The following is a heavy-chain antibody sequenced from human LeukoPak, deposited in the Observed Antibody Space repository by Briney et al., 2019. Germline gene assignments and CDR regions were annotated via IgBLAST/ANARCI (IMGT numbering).Heavy chain of an antibody. CDR1: GGTFSSYA. V-gene: IGHV1-18*01. Sequence: ASVKVSCKASGGTFSSYAISWVRQAPGQGLEWMGWISAYNGNTNYAQKLQGRVTMTTDTSTSTAYMELRSLRSDDTAVYYCARVYGSGSYYMTLRYNWFDPWGQGTLVTVSS. CDR2: ISAYNGNT. D-gene: IGHD3-10*01. CDR3: ARVYGSGSYYMTLRYNWFDP. J-gene: IGHJ5*02.